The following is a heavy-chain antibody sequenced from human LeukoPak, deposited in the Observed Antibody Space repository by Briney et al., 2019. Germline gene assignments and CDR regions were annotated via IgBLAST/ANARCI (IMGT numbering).Heavy chain of an antibody. D-gene: IGHD5-24*01. V-gene: IGHV3-NL1*01. CDR3: AKGRDGTFDY. Sequence: GGSLRLSCAASGFTFGSYAMHWVRQAPGKGLEWVSLIYSGGNTYYADSVRGRFSISRDNSKNTLYLQMNSLRAEDTAVYYCAKGRDGTFDYWGQGTLVTVSS. CDR2: IYSGGNT. J-gene: IGHJ4*02. CDR1: GFTFGSYA.